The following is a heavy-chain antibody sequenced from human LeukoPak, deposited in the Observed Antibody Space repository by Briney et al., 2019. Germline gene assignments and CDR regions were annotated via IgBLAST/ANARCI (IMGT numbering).Heavy chain of an antibody. J-gene: IGHJ4*02. CDR1: GGSISSGSYY. CDR2: IYTSGST. CDR3: ARHPRYGSGSSRFDY. Sequence: SQTLSLTCSVSGGSISSGSYYWSWIRQPAGKGLEWIGRIYTSGSTNYNPSLKSRVTISVDTSKNQFSLKLSSVTAADTAVYYCARHPRYGSGSSRFDYWGQGTLVTVSS. V-gene: IGHV4-61*02. D-gene: IGHD3-10*01.